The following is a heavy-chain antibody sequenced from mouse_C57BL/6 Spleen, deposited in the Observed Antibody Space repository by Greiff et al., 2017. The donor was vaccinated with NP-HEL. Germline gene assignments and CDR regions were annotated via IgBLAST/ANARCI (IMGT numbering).Heavy chain of an antibody. CDR1: GYTFTDHT. CDR3: SRRHYSNYWYFDV. J-gene: IGHJ1*03. V-gene: IGHV1-78*01. CDR2: IYPRDGST. Sequence: VQLQQSDAELVKPGASVKISCKVSGYTFTDHTIHWMKQRPEQGLEWIGYIYPRDGSTKYNEKFKGKATLTADKSSSTAYMQLNSLTSEDSAVSFCSRRHYSNYWYFDVWGTGTTVTVSS. D-gene: IGHD2-5*01.